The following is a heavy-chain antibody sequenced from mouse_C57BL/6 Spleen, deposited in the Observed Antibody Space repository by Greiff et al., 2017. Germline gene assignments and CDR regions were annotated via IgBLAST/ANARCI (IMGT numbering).Heavy chain of an antibody. J-gene: IGHJ2*01. Sequence: VHVKQSGPELVKPGASVKISCKASGYSFTDYNMNWVKQSNGKSLEWIGVINPNYGTTSYNQKFKGKATLTVDQSSSTAYMQLNSLTSEDSAVYYCARGGYYYGSHFDYWGQGTTLTVSS. D-gene: IGHD1-1*01. CDR2: INPNYGTT. V-gene: IGHV1-39*01. CDR3: ARGGYYYGSHFDY. CDR1: GYSFTDYN.